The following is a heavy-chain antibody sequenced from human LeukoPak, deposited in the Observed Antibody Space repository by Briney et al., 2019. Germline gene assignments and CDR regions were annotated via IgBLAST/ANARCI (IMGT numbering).Heavy chain of an antibody. Sequence: GGSLRLSCAASGFTLSDHYMDWVRQAPGKGLEWVGRTRNKANSYTTEYAASVKGRFTISRDDSKNSLYLQMNSLKTEDTAVYYCARGYSGYDWDYWGQGTLVTVSS. J-gene: IGHJ4*02. CDR1: GFTLSDHY. V-gene: IGHV3-72*01. CDR2: TRNKANSYTT. D-gene: IGHD5-12*01. CDR3: ARGYSGYDWDY.